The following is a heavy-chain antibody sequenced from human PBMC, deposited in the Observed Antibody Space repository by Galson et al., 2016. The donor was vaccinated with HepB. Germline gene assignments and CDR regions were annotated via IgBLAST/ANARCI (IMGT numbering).Heavy chain of an antibody. V-gene: IGHV3-21*01. CDR1: GFSISIYS. CDR2: IRGSGTGT. J-gene: IGHJ4*02. Sequence: SLRLSCAASGFSISIYSMNWVRQAPGRGLEWVSAIRGSGTGTPYTDSVKGRFTISRDNAKNSLYLPMNSLRAEKTAVYDCARVWGGGLDYWGQGILVTVSS. CDR3: ARVWGGGLDY. D-gene: IGHD3-16*01.